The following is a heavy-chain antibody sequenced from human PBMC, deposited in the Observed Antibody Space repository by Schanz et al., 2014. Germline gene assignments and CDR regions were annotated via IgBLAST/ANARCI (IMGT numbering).Heavy chain of an antibody. J-gene: IGHJ2*01. CDR3: AKDAPYPFDL. CDR1: GFTFSSHW. V-gene: IGHV3-74*01. Sequence: EVQLVQSGGGLVQPGGSLRLSCAASGFTFSSHWMHWVRQDPGKGLVWVACINSVGSNTDYADSVKGRFTISRDNSKNTLNLQINSVRAEDAAVCYCAKDAPYPFDLWGRGTLITVSS. CDR2: INSVGSNT.